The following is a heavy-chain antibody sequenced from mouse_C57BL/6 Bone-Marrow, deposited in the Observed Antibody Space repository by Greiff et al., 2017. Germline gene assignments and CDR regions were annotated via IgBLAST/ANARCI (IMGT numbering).Heavy chain of an antibody. Sequence: QVQLKQSGPGLVAPSQSLSITCTVSGFSLTSYAISWVRQPPGKGLEWLGVIWTGGGTNYNSALKSRLSISKDNSKSQVFLKMNSLQTDDTARYYCARKTLHYYGSSYWYFDVWGTGTTVTVSS. CDR1: GFSLTSYA. CDR2: IWTGGGT. V-gene: IGHV2-9-1*01. D-gene: IGHD1-1*01. J-gene: IGHJ1*03. CDR3: ARKTLHYYGSSYWYFDV.